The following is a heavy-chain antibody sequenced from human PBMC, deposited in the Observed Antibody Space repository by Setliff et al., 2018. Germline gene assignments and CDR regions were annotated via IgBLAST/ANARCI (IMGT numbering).Heavy chain of an antibody. J-gene: IGHJ4*02. Sequence: PGESLKISCKASGYSFASYWIAWVRQMPGKGLGWMGVIYPGDSDTRYSPSFQGQVTISADKSISTAYLQWSSLKASDTAMYYCARDSNYEGAYDYWGQGTLVSVSS. CDR1: GYSFASYW. CDR2: IYPGDSDT. D-gene: IGHD4-4*01. V-gene: IGHV5-51*01. CDR3: ARDSNYEGAYDY.